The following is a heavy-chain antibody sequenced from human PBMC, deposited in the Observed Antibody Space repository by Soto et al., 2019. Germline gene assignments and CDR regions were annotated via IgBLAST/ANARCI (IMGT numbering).Heavy chain of an antibody. Sequence: GGSLRLSCAASGFTFSSYWMHWVRQAPGKGLVWVSRINSDGSSTSYADSVKGRFTIPRDNAKNTLYLQMNSLRAEDTAVYYCASSAVAGRRGAYYFDYWGQGTLVTVSS. CDR3: ASSAVAGRRGAYYFDY. V-gene: IGHV3-74*01. D-gene: IGHD6-19*01. CDR1: GFTFSSYW. J-gene: IGHJ4*02. CDR2: INSDGSST.